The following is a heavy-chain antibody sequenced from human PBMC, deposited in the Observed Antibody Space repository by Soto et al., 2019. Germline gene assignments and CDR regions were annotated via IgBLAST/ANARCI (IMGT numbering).Heavy chain of an antibody. J-gene: IGHJ4*02. CDR1: GGAISSSNW. Sequence: QVQLQESGPGLVKPSGTLSLTCAVSGGAISSSNWWSWVRQPPGKGLEWIGEIYHSGSTNYNPSLQGRVTLSVDKSKNQFSLKLSSVTAADTAVYYCARSGSYGGGYFDYWGQGTLVTVSS. D-gene: IGHD1-26*01. CDR2: IYHSGST. CDR3: ARSGSYGGGYFDY. V-gene: IGHV4-4*02.